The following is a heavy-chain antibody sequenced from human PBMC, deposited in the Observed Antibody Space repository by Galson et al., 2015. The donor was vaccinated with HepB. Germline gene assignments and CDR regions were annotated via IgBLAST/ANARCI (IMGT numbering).Heavy chain of an antibody. V-gene: IGHV3-23*01. CDR3: AKDGTTSGWYYYFQH. CDR1: GFTFRTYA. J-gene: IGHJ1*01. Sequence: SLRLSCAASGFTFRTYAMSWVRQAPGKGPEWVSGISDSGSSTDYADSVKGRFTISRDNSKNTLYLQMNSLRAEDTAAYYCAKDGTTSGWYYYFQHWGQGTLVTVSS. D-gene: IGHD6-19*01. CDR2: ISDSGSST.